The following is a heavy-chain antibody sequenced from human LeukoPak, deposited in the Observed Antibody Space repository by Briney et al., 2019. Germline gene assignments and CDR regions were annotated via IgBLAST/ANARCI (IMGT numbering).Heavy chain of an antibody. J-gene: IGHJ4*02. Sequence: ASVKVSCKASGYTFTGYYMHWVRQAPGQGLEWMGWISAYNGNTNYAQKLQGRVTMTTDTSTSTAYMELRSLRSDDTAVYYCARGGHVDTAMVTGYFDYWGQGTLVTVSS. D-gene: IGHD5-18*01. CDR3: ARGGHVDTAMVTGYFDY. V-gene: IGHV1-18*04. CDR1: GYTFTGYY. CDR2: ISAYNGNT.